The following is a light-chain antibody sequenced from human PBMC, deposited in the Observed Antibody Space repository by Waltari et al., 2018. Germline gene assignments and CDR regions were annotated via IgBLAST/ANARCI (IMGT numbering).Light chain of an antibody. CDR3: QQYYTTPFT. J-gene: IGKJ3*01. V-gene: IGKV4-1*01. Sequence: DIVMTQSPDSLAVSLGERATMKCKSSQSVLSSIYNKNSLVWYQQKPGQPPKPLIYWASTRESGVPDRFSGSGSGTDFTLTISSLQAEDVAVYYCQQYYTTPFTFGPGTKVDIK. CDR1: QSVLSSIYNKNS. CDR2: WAS.